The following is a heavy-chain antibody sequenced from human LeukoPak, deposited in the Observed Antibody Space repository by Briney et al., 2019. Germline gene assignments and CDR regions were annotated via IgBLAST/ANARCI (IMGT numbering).Heavy chain of an antibody. Sequence: PGGSLRLSCAASGFTFSSYSMNWVRQAPGKGLEWGSYISSSSSYIYYADSVKGLFTISRDNAKNSLYLQMNSLRAEETAVYYCARVPTAMVTLYYFDYWGQGTLVTVSS. CDR1: GFTFSSYS. J-gene: IGHJ4*02. CDR3: ARVPTAMVTLYYFDY. V-gene: IGHV3-21*01. CDR2: ISSSSSYI. D-gene: IGHD5-18*01.